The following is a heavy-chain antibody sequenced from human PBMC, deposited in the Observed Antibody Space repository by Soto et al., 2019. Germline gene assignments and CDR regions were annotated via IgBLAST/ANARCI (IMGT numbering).Heavy chain of an antibody. D-gene: IGHD6-13*01. J-gene: IGHJ4*02. Sequence: QVQLVESGGGVVQPGRSLRLYCAASGFTFSSYAMHWVRQAPGKGLEWVAVILYDGSNKYYADSVKGRFTISRDNSKNTLDLQMDSLRAEDTAVYYCARRLPGSYSSNWYDVDYWGQGTLVTVSS. CDR1: GFTFSSYA. CDR2: ILYDGSNK. CDR3: ARRLPGSYSSNWYDVDY. V-gene: IGHV3-30-3*01.